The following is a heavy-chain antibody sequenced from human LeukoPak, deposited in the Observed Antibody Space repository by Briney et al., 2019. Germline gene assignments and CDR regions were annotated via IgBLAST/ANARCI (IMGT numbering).Heavy chain of an antibody. D-gene: IGHD6-19*01. CDR1: GYSFTSYW. CDR2: IYPGDSDT. Sequence: GESLKISCKGSGYSFTSYWIGWVRQMPGKGLEWMGIIYPGDSDTRYSPSFQGRVTISADKSISTAYLQWSSLKASDTAMYYCARSSSGRGLSFVYWGQGTLVTVST. CDR3: ARSSSGRGLSFVY. V-gene: IGHV5-51*01. J-gene: IGHJ4*02.